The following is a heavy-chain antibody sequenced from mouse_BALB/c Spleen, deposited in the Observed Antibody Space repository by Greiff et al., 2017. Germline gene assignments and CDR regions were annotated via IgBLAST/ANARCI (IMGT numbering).Heavy chain of an antibody. J-gene: IGHJ3*01. CDR1: GFSLTSYG. V-gene: IGHV2-9*02. D-gene: IGHD2-2*01. CDR2: IWAGGST. Sequence: VKVVESGPGLVAPSQSLSITCTVSGFSLTSYGVHWVRQPPGKGLEWLGVIWAGGSTNYNSALMSRLSISKDNSKSQVFLKMNSLQTDDTAMYYCARPYGYDGWFAYWGQGTLVTVSA. CDR3: ARPYGYDGWFAY.